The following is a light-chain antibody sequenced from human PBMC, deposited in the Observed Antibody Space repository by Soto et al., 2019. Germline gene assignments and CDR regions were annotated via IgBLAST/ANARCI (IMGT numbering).Light chain of an antibody. J-gene: IGKJ2*01. CDR2: DAS. Sequence: GDRVTISCRASQNITNWLAWYQQKPGRAPNLLIYDASSLESGVPSKFSGSGSGTEFTLTISSLQPDDFATYYCQQYNRYPYTFGQGTKLEIK. CDR3: QQYNRYPYT. V-gene: IGKV1-5*01. CDR1: QNITNW.